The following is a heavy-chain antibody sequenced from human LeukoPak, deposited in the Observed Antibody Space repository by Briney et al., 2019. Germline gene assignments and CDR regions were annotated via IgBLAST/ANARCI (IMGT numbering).Heavy chain of an antibody. CDR1: GGTFSSYA. CDR2: ITPIFGTA. J-gene: IGHJ6*03. V-gene: IGHV1-69*13. CDR3: ARGLREGDYYYYMDV. Sequence: SVKVSCKASGGTFSSYAISWVRQAPGQGLEWMGGITPIFGTANYAQKFQGRVTITADESTSTAYMELSSLRSEDTAVYYCARGLREGDYYYYMDVWGKGTTVTISS. D-gene: IGHD3-16*01.